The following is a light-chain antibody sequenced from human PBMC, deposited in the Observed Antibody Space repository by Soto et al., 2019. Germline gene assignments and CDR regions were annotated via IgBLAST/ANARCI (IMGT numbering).Light chain of an antibody. CDR2: DAS. CDR1: QDISNY. J-gene: IGKJ5*01. CDR3: QQYNNLPPSIT. V-gene: IGKV1-33*01. Sequence: DIPMTQSPSSLSASVGDRVTITCQASQDISNYLNWYQQKPGKAPKLLIYDASNLGTGVPSRFSGSGSGTYFTFTISSLQPEDIATYYCQQYNNLPPSITFGQGTRLEIK.